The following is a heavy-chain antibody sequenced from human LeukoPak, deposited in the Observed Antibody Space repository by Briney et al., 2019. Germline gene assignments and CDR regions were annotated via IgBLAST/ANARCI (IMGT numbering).Heavy chain of an antibody. V-gene: IGHV4-34*01. Sequence: SETLSLTCAVYGGSFSGYYWSWIRQPPGKGLECMGEINHSGSTNYNPSLKSRVTISVDTSKNQFSLKLSSVTAADTAVYYCARLRAVTRSSSWLQVRRRFDYWGQGTLVTVSS. CDR2: INHSGST. J-gene: IGHJ4*02. D-gene: IGHD6-13*01. CDR3: ARLRAVTRSSSWLQVRRRFDY. CDR1: GGSFSGYY.